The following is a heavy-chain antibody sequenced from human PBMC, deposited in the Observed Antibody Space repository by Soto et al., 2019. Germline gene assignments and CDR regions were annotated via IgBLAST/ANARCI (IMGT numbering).Heavy chain of an antibody. CDR2: IHYSGIT. V-gene: IGHV4-59*01. D-gene: IGHD6-19*01. CDR1: GGSISSYY. CDR3: ARDRVAGSLSGWFDP. J-gene: IGHJ5*02. Sequence: QVQLQESGPGLVKPSETMSLTCTVSGGSISSYYWSWIRQPPGKGLEWIGYIHYSGITNYNPSLKSRVTISVDTSKNQFSLKLSSVTAADTAVYYCARDRVAGSLSGWFDPWGQGTLFTVSS.